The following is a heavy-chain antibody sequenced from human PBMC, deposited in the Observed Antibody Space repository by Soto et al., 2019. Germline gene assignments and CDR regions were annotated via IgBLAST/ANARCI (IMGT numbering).Heavy chain of an antibody. CDR1: GFTFSSYS. V-gene: IGHV3-21*01. D-gene: IGHD3-3*01. J-gene: IGHJ4*02. Sequence: VQLVESGGGLVKPGGSLRLSCAASGFTFSSYSMNWVRQAPGKGLEWVSSISSSSSYIYYADSVKGRFTISRDNAKNSLYLQMNSLRAEDTAVYYCARDEGRSYDFWSGYYGEYYFDYWGQGTLVTVSS. CDR3: ARDEGRSYDFWSGYYGEYYFDY. CDR2: ISSSSSYI.